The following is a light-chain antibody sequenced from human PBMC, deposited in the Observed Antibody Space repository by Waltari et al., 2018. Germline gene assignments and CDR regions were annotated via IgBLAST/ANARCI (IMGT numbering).Light chain of an antibody. J-gene: IGKJ1*01. CDR1: QTVITY. Sequence: EIVLTQSPATLSLSPGERATLSCRASQTVITYLAWYQQKPGQAPRLLISDASNRVPGIPARFSGSVSGTDFTLTISSLEPEDFAVYYCQQRYYWPPWTFGQGTKVELK. CDR3: QQRYYWPPWT. V-gene: IGKV3-11*01. CDR2: DAS.